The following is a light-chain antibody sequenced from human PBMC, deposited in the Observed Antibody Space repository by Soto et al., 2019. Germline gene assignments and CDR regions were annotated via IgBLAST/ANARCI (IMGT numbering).Light chain of an antibody. Sequence: EIVLTQSPGTLSLSPGERATLSCRASQSVSSSYLAWYQQKPGQAPRLLIYGASSRATGIPDRFSGSGSGTDFTLTISRLEPVVFEGYYCQRYVRSPPTPFAPGPRLEIK. CDR2: GAS. J-gene: IGKJ5*01. CDR3: QRYVRSPPTP. CDR1: QSVSSSY. V-gene: IGKV3-20*01.